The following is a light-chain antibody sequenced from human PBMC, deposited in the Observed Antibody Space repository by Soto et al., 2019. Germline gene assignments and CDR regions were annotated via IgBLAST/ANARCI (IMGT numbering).Light chain of an antibody. V-gene: IGKV1-13*02. Sequence: AIQLPQSPSSLSASVGDRVTITCRASQGITTSLAWYQLTSGKPPKLLIHDASRLESGVPSRFSGSGSGTDFTLTIKRLQPADVATYFAQQSNSYPVTFGQGTPLEI. CDR1: QGITTS. CDR2: DAS. CDR3: QQSNSYPVT. J-gene: IGKJ5*01.